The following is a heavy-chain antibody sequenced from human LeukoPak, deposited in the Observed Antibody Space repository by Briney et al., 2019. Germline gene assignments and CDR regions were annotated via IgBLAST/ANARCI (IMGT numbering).Heavy chain of an antibody. CDR3: ARDLSYYDSSGYYYTNWFDP. V-gene: IGHV1-69*13. J-gene: IGHJ5*02. D-gene: IGHD3-22*01. Sequence: SVKVSCKASGGTFISYAISWVRQAPGQGLEWMGGIIPIFGTANYAQKFQGRVTITADESTSTAYMELSSLRSEDTAVYYCARDLSYYDSSGYYYTNWFDPWGQGTLVTVSS. CDR2: IIPIFGTA. CDR1: GGTFISYA.